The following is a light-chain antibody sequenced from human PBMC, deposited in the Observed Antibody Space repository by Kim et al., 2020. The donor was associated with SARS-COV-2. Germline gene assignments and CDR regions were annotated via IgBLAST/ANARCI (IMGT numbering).Light chain of an antibody. V-gene: IGKV3-11*01. Sequence: WSPGERATLSCRASQSVSSYLAWYQQKPGQAPRLLIYDASNRATGIPARFSGSGSGTDFTLTISSLEPEDFAVYYCQQRSNWPGYTFGQGTKLEI. CDR2: DAS. CDR3: QQRSNWPGYT. J-gene: IGKJ2*01. CDR1: QSVSSY.